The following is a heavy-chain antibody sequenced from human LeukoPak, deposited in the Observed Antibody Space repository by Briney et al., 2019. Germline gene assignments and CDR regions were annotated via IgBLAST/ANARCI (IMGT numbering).Heavy chain of an antibody. Sequence: GGSLRLSCAASGFTFSNYWMHWVRQAPGKGLVWVSRINGDGSGTGYADSVKGRFTISRDNAKNTLYLQMNSLRAEDTAVYYCASGSYGPFDIWGQGTMVTVSS. J-gene: IGHJ3*02. CDR2: INGDGSGT. V-gene: IGHV3-74*01. D-gene: IGHD1-26*01. CDR3: ASGSYGPFDI. CDR1: GFTFSNYW.